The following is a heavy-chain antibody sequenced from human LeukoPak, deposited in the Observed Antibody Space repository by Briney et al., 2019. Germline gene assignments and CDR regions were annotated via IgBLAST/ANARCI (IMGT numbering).Heavy chain of an antibody. Sequence: SETLSLTCTVSGGSISSGDYSWSWIRQPPGKGLEWIGYIYYSGSTYYHPSLKSRVTISVDTSKNQFSLKLSSVTAADTAVYYCARETRVDTLDDAFDIWGQGTMVTVSS. V-gene: IGHV4-30-4*01. CDR2: IYYSGST. CDR3: ARETRVDTLDDAFDI. J-gene: IGHJ3*02. CDR1: GGSISSGDYS. D-gene: IGHD3-9*01.